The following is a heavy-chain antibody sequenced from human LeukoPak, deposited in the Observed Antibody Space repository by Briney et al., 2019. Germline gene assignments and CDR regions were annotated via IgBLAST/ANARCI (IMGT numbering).Heavy chain of an antibody. Sequence: ASVTVSCKPSGGTFSSQAISWVRQAPGQGLEWMGGIIPIFGTANYAQKFQGRVTITADESTSTAYMELSSLRSEDTAVYYCARGIVVPAAMMHYYYYGMDVWGQGTTVTVSS. CDR1: GGTFSSQA. J-gene: IGHJ6*02. CDR2: IIPIFGTA. CDR3: ARGIVVPAAMMHYYYYGMDV. V-gene: IGHV1-69*01. D-gene: IGHD2-2*01.